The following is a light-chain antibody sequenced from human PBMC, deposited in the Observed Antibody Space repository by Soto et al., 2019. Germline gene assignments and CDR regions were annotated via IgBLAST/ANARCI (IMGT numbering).Light chain of an antibody. CDR3: QQYNHYRA. V-gene: IGKV1-5*03. CDR2: KAS. J-gene: IGKJ1*01. CDR1: QTIIGW. Sequence: DIQMTQSPSTLSSSVGDIFTITCRSSQTIIGWLAWYQQKPCKAPKLLIYKASALETGVPSRFSGSGSGKEFIPTISSLQPDDFATYYCQQYNHYRAFGQGTKVDIK.